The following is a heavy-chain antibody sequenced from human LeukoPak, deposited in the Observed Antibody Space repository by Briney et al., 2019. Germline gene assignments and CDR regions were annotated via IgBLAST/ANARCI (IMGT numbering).Heavy chain of an antibody. CDR1: GFTFSSYA. D-gene: IGHD1-26*01. J-gene: IGHJ3*02. CDR3: ARGGGRSYSDAFDI. CDR2: ISGSGGST. Sequence: GGSLRLSCAASGFTFSSYAMSWVRQAPGKGLEWVSAISGSGGSTYYADSVKGRFTISRDIARKSLYLQMNSLRDEDTAVYYCARGGGRSYSDAFDIWGQGTLVAVSS. V-gene: IGHV3-23*01.